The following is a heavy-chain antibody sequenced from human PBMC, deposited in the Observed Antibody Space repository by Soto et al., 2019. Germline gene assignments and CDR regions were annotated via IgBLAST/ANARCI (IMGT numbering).Heavy chain of an antibody. CDR3: ASGDRMDVDTAMVTSFHYYYYGMDV. J-gene: IGHJ6*02. CDR2: IIPIFGTA. V-gene: IGHV1-69*13. D-gene: IGHD5-18*01. Sequence: SVKVSCKASGGTFSSYAISWVRQAPGQGLEWMGGIIPIFGTANYAQKFQGRVTITADESTSTACMELSSLRSEDTAVYYCASGDRMDVDTAMVTSFHYYYYGMDVWGQGTTVTVSS. CDR1: GGTFSSYA.